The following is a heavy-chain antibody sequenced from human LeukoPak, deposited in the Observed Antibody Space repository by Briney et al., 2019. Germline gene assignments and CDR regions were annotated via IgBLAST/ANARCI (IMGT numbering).Heavy chain of an antibody. CDR1: GGTFSSYA. CDR3: ARDLGEYYDSSGDY. CDR2: IIPIFGTA. V-gene: IGHV1-69*13. Sequence: VASVKVSCKASGGTFSSYAISWVRQAPGQGLEWMGGIIPIFGTANYAQKFQGRVTITADESTSTAYMELSSLRSEDTAVYYCARDLGEYYDSSGDYWGQGNLVTVSS. D-gene: IGHD3-22*01. J-gene: IGHJ4*02.